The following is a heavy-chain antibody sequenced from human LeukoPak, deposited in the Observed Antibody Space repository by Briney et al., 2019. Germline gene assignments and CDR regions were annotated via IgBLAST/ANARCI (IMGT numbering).Heavy chain of an antibody. D-gene: IGHD5-12*01. CDR1: GGSFSGYS. V-gene: IGHV4-34*01. CDR2: INHSGST. J-gene: IGHJ4*02. Sequence: SETLSLTCAVYGGSFSGYSWSWIRQPPGKGLEWIGEINHSGSTNYNPSLKSRVTISVDTSKNQFSLKLSSVTAADTAVYYCARRGGLRPNDYWGQGTLVTVSS. CDR3: ARRGGLRPNDY.